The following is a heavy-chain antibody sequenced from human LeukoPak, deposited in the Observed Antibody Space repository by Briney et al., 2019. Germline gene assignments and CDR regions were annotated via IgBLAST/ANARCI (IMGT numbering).Heavy chain of an antibody. D-gene: IGHD5-12*01. CDR1: GYTLTELS. CDR2: FDPEDGET. J-gene: IGHJ4*02. Sequence: GASVKVSCKVSGYTLTELSMHWVRQAPGKGLEWMGGFDPEDGETIYAQKFQGRVTMTEDTSTDTAYMELSSLRSEDTAVYYCARGARGYIVATSGIDYWGQGTLVTVSS. CDR3: ARGARGYIVATSGIDY. V-gene: IGHV1-24*01.